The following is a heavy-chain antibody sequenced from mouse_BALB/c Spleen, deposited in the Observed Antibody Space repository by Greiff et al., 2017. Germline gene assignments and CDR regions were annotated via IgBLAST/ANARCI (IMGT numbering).Heavy chain of an antibody. CDR2: ISSGGST. Sequence: EVKLVESGGGLVKPGGSLKLSCAASGFTFSSYAMSWVRQTPEKRLEWVASISSGGSTYYPDSVKGRFTISRDNARNILYLQMSSLRSEDTAMYYCAREGYYYGSSSYAMDYWGQGTSVTVSS. J-gene: IGHJ4*01. CDR3: AREGYYYGSSSYAMDY. V-gene: IGHV5-6-5*01. D-gene: IGHD1-1*01. CDR1: GFTFSSYA.